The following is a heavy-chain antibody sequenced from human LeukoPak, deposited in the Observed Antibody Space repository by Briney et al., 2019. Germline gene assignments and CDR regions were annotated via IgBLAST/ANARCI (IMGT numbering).Heavy chain of an antibody. D-gene: IGHD1-26*01. CDR2: ISSSSSTM. CDR1: GFIFGTNS. Sequence: GGSLRLSCAASGFIFGTNSMNWVRQSPGKGLEWISYISSSSSTMYYADSVKGRFTISRDKAKNSLSLQMNGLRDEDTAVYYCAGRYFQYWGQGTLVTVSS. CDR3: AGRYFQY. V-gene: IGHV3-48*02. J-gene: IGHJ1*01.